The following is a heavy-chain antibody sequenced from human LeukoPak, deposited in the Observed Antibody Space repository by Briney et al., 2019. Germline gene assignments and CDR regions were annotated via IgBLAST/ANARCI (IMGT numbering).Heavy chain of an antibody. Sequence: SETLSLTCAVYGGSFSGYYWSWIRQPPGKGLEWIGEINHSGSTNYNPSLKSRVTITVDTSKNQLSQKLISVTAADTAVYHCARGAPKYDFWSGYYTGSRRPYTIFFLDLWGKRTKVNVPS. CDR3: ARGAPKYDFWSGYYTGSRRPYTIFFLDL. D-gene: IGHD3-3*01. CDR1: GGSFSGYY. J-gene: IGHJ6*04. V-gene: IGHV4-34*01. CDR2: INHSGST.